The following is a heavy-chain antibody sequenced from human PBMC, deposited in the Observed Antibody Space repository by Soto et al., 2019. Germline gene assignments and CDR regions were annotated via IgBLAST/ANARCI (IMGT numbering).Heavy chain of an antibody. CDR1: GDSVSSNSAA. D-gene: IGHD6-13*01. CDR3: ARDVGSDSSSWYYFDY. Sequence: SQTLSLTCAISGDSVSSNSAAWNWIRQSPSRGLEWLGRTYYRSKWYNDYAVSVKSRITINPDTSKNQFSLQLNSVTPEDTAVYYCARDVGSDSSSWYYFDYWGQGTLVTVSS. V-gene: IGHV6-1*01. J-gene: IGHJ4*02. CDR2: TYYRSKWYN.